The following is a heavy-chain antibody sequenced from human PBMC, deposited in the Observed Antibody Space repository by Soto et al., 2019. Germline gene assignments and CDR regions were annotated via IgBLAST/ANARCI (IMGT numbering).Heavy chain of an antibody. J-gene: IGHJ4*02. Sequence: QVQLQQGGAGLVKPSETLSLSCAVYGQSFSGHSWAWIRQPPGKGLEWIGEISESGSTYYNPSLKSRVTLSTETSKTQFALKLNSVTAADTAAYFCARGSGIVALPGELEDVNYDFWGQGTLVNVSS. CDR3: ARGSGIVALPGELEDVNYDF. CDR2: ISESGST. D-gene: IGHD1-1*01. CDR1: GQSFSGHS. V-gene: IGHV4-34*01.